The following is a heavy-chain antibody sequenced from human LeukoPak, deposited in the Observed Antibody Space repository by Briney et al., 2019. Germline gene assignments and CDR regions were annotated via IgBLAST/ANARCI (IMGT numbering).Heavy chain of an antibody. D-gene: IGHD1-1*01. Sequence: GGSLRLSCVPSGFTFSSYGMHWVRQAPGKGPEWVAVISYDGSDRYYANFVKGRFTISRDNSKNTLFLQTNSMRPEDTAVYYCAKGVSRGVDPTGLEYWGQGTLVTVSS. CDR3: AKGVSRGVDPTGLEY. J-gene: IGHJ4*02. V-gene: IGHV3-30*18. CDR1: GFTFSSYG. CDR2: ISYDGSDR.